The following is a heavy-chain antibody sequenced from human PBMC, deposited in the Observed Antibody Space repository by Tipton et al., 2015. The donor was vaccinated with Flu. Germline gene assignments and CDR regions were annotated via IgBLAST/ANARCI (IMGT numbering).Heavy chain of an antibody. Sequence: LRLSCTVSGGSISSYYWSWIRQPAGKGLEWIGRIYTSVNTNYSPSLKSRVTMSVDTSKNQFSLKLSSMTAADTAVYYCARGQGNSGWRYFDYWGQGTLVTVSS. D-gene: IGHD6-19*01. CDR3: ARGQGNSGWRYFDY. CDR1: GGSISSYY. V-gene: IGHV4-4*07. J-gene: IGHJ4*02. CDR2: IYTSVNT.